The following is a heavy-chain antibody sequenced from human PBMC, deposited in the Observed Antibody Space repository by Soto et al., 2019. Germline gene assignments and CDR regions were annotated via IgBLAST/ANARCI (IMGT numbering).Heavy chain of an antibody. Sequence: WGALILCCVGSVFTVSYSVMAWVRQAPVKGLEWLSAISGDGRTQYAGSVTGRFSISRDNSKNTLYLQMSSLRAEDTAAYYCVKWHTSNFDSLPFTGFDYWGQGTQVTVSS. CDR2: ISGDGRT. D-gene: IGHD3-22*01. CDR1: VFTVSYSV. V-gene: IGHV3-23*01. J-gene: IGHJ4*02. CDR3: VKWHTSNFDSLPFTGFDY.